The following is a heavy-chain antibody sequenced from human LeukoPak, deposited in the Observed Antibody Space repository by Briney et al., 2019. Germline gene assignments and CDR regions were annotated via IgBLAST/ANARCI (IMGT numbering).Heavy chain of an antibody. D-gene: IGHD5-18*01. V-gene: IGHV1-2*02. J-gene: IGHJ4*02. Sequence: ASVKVSCKASGYTITGYYIHWVRQAPGQGLEWMGWINPNSGDTNYAQKFQGRVTMTRDTSISTAYMELSRLRSDDTAVYYCATEVTDWGQGTLVTVSS. CDR2: INPNSGDT. CDR1: GYTITGYY. CDR3: ATEVTD.